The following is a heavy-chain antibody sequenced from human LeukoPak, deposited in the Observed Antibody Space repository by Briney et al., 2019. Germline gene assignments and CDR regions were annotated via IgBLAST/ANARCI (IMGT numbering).Heavy chain of an antibody. CDR3: ALGSGRTFDY. CDR1: GLSLSTSGVG. V-gene: IGHV2-5*02. J-gene: IGHJ4*02. CDR2: IYWDDDK. Sequence: ESGPTLVNPTQTLTLTCTFSGLSLSTSGVGVGWIRQPPGKALEWLALIYWDDDKRHSPSLKSRLTITKDTSKNQVVLIMTSMDPVDTATYYCALGSGRTFDYWGQGTLVTVSS. D-gene: IGHD3-10*01.